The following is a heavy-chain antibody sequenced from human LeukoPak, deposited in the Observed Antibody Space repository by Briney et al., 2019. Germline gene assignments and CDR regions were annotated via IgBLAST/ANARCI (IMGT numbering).Heavy chain of an antibody. CDR3: ARHIRNWNPDY. D-gene: IGHD1-1*01. V-gene: IGHV4-61*02. CDR1: GGSISSGSYY. CDR2: IYTSGST. J-gene: IGHJ4*02. Sequence: SETLSLTCTVSGGSISSGSYYWSWIRQPAGKGLEWIGRIYTSGSTNYNPSPKSRVTISVDTSKNQFSLKLSSVTAADTAVYYCARHIRNWNPDYWGQGTLVTVSS.